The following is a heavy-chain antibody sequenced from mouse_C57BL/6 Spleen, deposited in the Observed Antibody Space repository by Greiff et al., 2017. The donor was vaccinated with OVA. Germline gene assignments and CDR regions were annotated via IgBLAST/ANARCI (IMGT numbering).Heavy chain of an antibody. CDR1: GYSITSGYD. V-gene: IGHV3-1*01. Sequence: EVKLEESGPGMVKPSQSLSLTCTVTGYSITSGYDWHWIRHLPGNKLEWMGYISYSGSTNYNPSLKSRISITHDTSKNHFFLKLNSVTTEDTATCYCARDHSHWYFDVWGTGTTVTVSS. D-gene: IGHD2-12*01. J-gene: IGHJ1*03. CDR2: ISYSGST. CDR3: ARDHSHWYFDV.